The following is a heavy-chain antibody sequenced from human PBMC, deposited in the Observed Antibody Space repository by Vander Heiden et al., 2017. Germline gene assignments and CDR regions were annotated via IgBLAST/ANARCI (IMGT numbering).Heavy chain of an antibody. Sequence: EVQLVESGGGLVQPGGSMRLSCAASGLTFRSSAMHWVRQAPGKGLEYVSAITSNGGTTYYANSVKGRFTISRDNSKNTLYLQMGSLRAEDMAVYYCARVLAYYYDGSGTDAFDIWGQGTMVTVSS. CDR2: ITSNGGTT. CDR3: ARVLAYYYDGSGTDAFDI. D-gene: IGHD3-22*01. V-gene: IGHV3-64*01. J-gene: IGHJ3*02. CDR1: GLTFRSSA.